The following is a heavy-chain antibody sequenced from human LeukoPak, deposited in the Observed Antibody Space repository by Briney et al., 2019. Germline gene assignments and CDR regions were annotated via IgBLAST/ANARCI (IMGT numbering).Heavy chain of an antibody. CDR1: EFTFSTFD. CDR2: ISGSGNYT. CDR3: ARDRIWGSGSRSA. Sequence: GGSLRLSCVASEFTFSTFDMSWVRQAPGKGLEWVSTISGSGNYTFYADSVKGRFTISRDNAKNSLYLQMNSLRAEDTAVYYCARDRIWGSGSRSAWGQGTLVTVSS. J-gene: IGHJ5*02. D-gene: IGHD3-10*01. V-gene: IGHV3-21*01.